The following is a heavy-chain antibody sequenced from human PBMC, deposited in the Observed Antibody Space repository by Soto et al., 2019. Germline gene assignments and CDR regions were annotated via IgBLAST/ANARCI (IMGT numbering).Heavy chain of an antibody. V-gene: IGHV3-72*01. J-gene: IGHJ4*02. D-gene: IGHD6-13*01. CDR1: GFIFSDHY. CDR2: IRNKAKSYTI. Sequence: WGSLRLSCAASGFIFSDHYMEWVRQAPGKGLEWVGRIRNKAKSYTIAYAASVEGRFTISRDDSKNSLYLQMNSLKTEDTAVYYCARGPPYSSSWSVDYWGQGTLVTVSS. CDR3: ARGPPYSSSWSVDY.